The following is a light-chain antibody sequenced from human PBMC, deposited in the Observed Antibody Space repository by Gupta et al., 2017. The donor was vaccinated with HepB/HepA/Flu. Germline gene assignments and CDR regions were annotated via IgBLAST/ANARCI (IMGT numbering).Light chain of an antibody. Sequence: AIRMTQSPSSFSASTGDRVTITCRASQDVSSLLAWYQQKPGKAPKLLIFATSCLQSGVPSRFSGSGSGTDFTLTISSLQSDDFATYYCQHDDLSPRTFGQGTKVE. V-gene: IGKV1-8*01. CDR2: ATS. CDR1: QDVSSL. J-gene: IGKJ1*01. CDR3: QHDDLSPRT.